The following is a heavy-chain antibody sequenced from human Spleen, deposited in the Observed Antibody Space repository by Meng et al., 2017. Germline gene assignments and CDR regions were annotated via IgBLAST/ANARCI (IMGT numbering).Heavy chain of an antibody. CDR1: GGSISSVDPY. Sequence: QVHLQESGPGLVKPSQTLSLTCPVSGGSISSVDPYWSWIRQPPGKGLEWIGYIYNSGTTYYKSSLKSRVSITGDTSKNQFSLKVNSVTAADTAVYFCVRGPYSKSLVFDYWGQGVLVTVSS. D-gene: IGHD4-11*01. CDR3: VRGPYSKSLVFDY. V-gene: IGHV4-30-4*01. CDR2: IYNSGTT. J-gene: IGHJ4*02.